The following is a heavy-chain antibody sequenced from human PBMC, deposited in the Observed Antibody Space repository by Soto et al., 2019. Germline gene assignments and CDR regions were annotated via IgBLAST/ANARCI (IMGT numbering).Heavy chain of an antibody. D-gene: IGHD6-13*01. CDR3: AKEGQQLGGGYFDY. CDR1: GFTFSSYA. V-gene: IGHV3-23*01. CDR2: IRGSGSNT. J-gene: IGHJ4*02. Sequence: EVQLLESGGGLVQPGGSLRLSCAASGFTFSSYAMSWVRQAPGKGLGWVTAIRGSGSNTYYGDSVKGRFTINRDNSKNTLYLQMNSLGAEETAVYYCAKEGQQLGGGYFDYWGQGTLVTVSS.